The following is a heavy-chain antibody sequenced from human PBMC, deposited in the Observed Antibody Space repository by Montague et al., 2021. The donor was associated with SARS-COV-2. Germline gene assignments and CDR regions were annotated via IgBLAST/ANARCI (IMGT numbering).Heavy chain of an antibody. Sequence: SLRLSCAASGFTVSSTYMNWVRQAPGKGLEWVSVIYRGGSTYYADSVKGRFTISRDNSKNTLYLQMNSLRAEDTAVYYCARDVEGIAARRSDAFDIWGQGTMVTVSS. D-gene: IGHD6-6*01. J-gene: IGHJ3*02. CDR1: GFTVSSTY. CDR2: IYRGGST. V-gene: IGHV3-53*01. CDR3: ARDVEGIAARRSDAFDI.